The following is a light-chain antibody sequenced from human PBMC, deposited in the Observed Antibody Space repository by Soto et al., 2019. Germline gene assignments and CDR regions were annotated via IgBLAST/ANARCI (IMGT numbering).Light chain of an antibody. J-gene: IGKJ1*01. CDR3: QQSYTALWT. V-gene: IGKV1-39*01. CDR2: AAS. Sequence: DIQMTQSPSSLSASVGDRVTITCRASQSISTYLNWYQQKPGKTPNLLIYAASSLQSGVTSRFGGSGSGTDFTLTITSLQPEDFATYYCQQSYTALWTFGQGTKVE. CDR1: QSISTY.